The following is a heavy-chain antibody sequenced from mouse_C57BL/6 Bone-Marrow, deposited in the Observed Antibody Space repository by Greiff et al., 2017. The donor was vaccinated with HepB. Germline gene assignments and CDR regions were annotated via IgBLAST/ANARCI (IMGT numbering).Heavy chain of an antibody. CDR1: GFSLTSYG. CDR3: AKRGEFITTVVADWYFDV. V-gene: IGHV2-9*01. J-gene: IGHJ1*03. Sequence: VMLVESGPGLVAPSQSLSITCTVSGFSLTSYGVDWVRQPPGKGLEWLGVIWGGGSTNYNSALMSRLSISKDNSKSQVFLKMNRLQTDDTAMYYCAKRGEFITTVVADWYFDVWGTGTTVTVSS. D-gene: IGHD1-1*01. CDR2: IWGGGST.